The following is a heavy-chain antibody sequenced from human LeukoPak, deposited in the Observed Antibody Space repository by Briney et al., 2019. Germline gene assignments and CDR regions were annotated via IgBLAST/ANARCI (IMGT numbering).Heavy chain of an antibody. Sequence: GGSLRLSCAASGFTFSSYSMNWVRQAPGKGLEWVSSISSSSSYIYYADSVKGRFTISRDNAKNSLYLQMNSLRAEDTAVYYCARAEGFNAFDIWGQGTMVTVSS. J-gene: IGHJ3*02. CDR3: ARAEGFNAFDI. CDR1: GFTFSSYS. V-gene: IGHV3-21*01. CDR2: ISSSSSYI. D-gene: IGHD3-10*01.